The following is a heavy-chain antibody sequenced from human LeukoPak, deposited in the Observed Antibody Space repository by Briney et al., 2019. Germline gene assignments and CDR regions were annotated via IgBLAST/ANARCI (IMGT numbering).Heavy chain of an antibody. CDR2: ISGSGDTT. J-gene: IGHJ4*02. D-gene: IGHD2-15*01. Sequence: GGSLRLSCAASGFTFSGYAMTWVRQVPGKGLEWVSSISGSGDTTNYADSVKGRFTISRDNSKNTLFLQMNSLRADDTAVYYCAKGRVVPAALLDYWGQGTLVTVSS. CDR3: AKGRVVPAALLDY. V-gene: IGHV3-23*01. CDR1: GFTFSGYA.